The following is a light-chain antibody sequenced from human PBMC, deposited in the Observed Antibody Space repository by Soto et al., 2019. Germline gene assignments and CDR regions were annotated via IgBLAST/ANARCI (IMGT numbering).Light chain of an antibody. CDR1: QSITSN. Sequence: EIVMTQSPATLSVSPGERGTLSCRASQSITSNLAWYQQKPGQAPRLLIYAASTRATGIPARFSGSGSGTEFTLTISSLQSEDFAVYYCQQYNEWPSWTFGQGTKVDIK. CDR3: QQYNEWPSWT. J-gene: IGKJ1*01. V-gene: IGKV3-15*01. CDR2: AAS.